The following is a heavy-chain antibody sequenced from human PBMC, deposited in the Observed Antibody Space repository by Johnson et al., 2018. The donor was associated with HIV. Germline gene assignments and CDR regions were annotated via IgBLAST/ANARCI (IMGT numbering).Heavy chain of an antibody. CDR3: AKSGLFVLVVYAPDVFDI. V-gene: IGHV3-30*18. Sequence: QVQLVESGGGVVQPGRSLRLSCAASGFAFSNFGMHWVRQAPGKGLEWVAVTSYDGTNKYYADSVKGRFTISRDNSKNTLYLQMNSLRADDTAVYYCAKSGLFVLVVYAPDVFDIWGQGTMVTVSS. D-gene: IGHD2-8*02. CDR2: TSYDGTNK. CDR1: GFAFSNFG. J-gene: IGHJ3*02.